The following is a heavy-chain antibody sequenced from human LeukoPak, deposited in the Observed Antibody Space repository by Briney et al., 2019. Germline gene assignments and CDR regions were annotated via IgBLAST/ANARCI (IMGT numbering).Heavy chain of an antibody. D-gene: IGHD2-15*01. V-gene: IGHV3-48*04. CDR2: ISSSSSTI. J-gene: IGHJ4*02. CDR3: ARDRSGPLSY. CDR1: GFTFSSYS. Sequence: GGSLRLSCGASGFTFSSYSMNWVRQAPGKGLEWVSYISSSSSTIYYADSVKGRFTISRDNAKNSLYLQMNSLRAEDTAVYYCARDRSGPLSYWGQGTLVTVSS.